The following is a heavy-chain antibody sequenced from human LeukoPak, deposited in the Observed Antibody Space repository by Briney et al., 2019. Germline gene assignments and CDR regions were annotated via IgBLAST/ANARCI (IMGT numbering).Heavy chain of an antibody. J-gene: IGHJ4*02. CDR2: IYYSGST. CDR3: ARHEGRQEINY. Sequence: PSETLSLTCTVSPDSISNSRYHRAWIRQPPGKGLEWIGNIYYSGSTYYNPSLKSRVTISVDRSKNQFSLKVSSVTAADTAVYYCARHEGRQEINYWGQGTLVTVSS. V-gene: IGHV4-39*01. D-gene: IGHD5-24*01. CDR1: PDSISNSRYH.